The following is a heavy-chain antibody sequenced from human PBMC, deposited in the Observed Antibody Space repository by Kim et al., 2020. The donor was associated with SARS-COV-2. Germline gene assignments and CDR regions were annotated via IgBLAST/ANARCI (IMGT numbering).Heavy chain of an antibody. D-gene: IGHD3-16*02. Sequence: GGSLRLSCAASGFTFSSYSMNWVRQAPGKGLEWVSSISSSSTYIYYADSAKGRFTISRDNAKNSLYLHMNSLRAEDTAVYYCARVAYDYVWGSYPFDYWG. CDR2: ISSSSTYI. CDR1: GFTFSSYS. J-gene: IGHJ4*01. V-gene: IGHV3-21*01. CDR3: ARVAYDYVWGSYPFDY.